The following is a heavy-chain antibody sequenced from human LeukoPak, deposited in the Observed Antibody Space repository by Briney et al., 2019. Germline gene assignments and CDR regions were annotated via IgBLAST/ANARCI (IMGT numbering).Heavy chain of an antibody. D-gene: IGHD2-2*01. CDR2: IIPIFGTA. V-gene: IGHV1-69*05. CDR3: ARDLASVIVVVPAGLAFDI. Sequence: GASVKVSCKASGGTFSSYAISWVRQAPGQGLEWMGRIIPIFGTANYAQKFQGRVTITTDESTSTVYMELSSLRSEDTAVYYCARDLASVIVVVPAGLAFDIWGQGTMVTVSS. CDR1: GGTFSSYA. J-gene: IGHJ3*02.